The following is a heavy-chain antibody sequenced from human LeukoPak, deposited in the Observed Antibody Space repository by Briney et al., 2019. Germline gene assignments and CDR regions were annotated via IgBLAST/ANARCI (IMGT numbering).Heavy chain of an antibody. CDR2: ISGSGSTI. V-gene: IGHV3-11*04. CDR3: ARDSAGGSLALDY. J-gene: IGHJ4*02. CDR1: GFTFSDYY. Sequence: GGSLRLSCAASGFTFSDYYMSWIRQAPGKGLEWVSYISGSGSTIYYADSVKGRFTISRDNAKNSLYLQMNSLRAEDTAVYYCARDSAGGSLALDYWGQGTLVTVSS. D-gene: IGHD1-26*01.